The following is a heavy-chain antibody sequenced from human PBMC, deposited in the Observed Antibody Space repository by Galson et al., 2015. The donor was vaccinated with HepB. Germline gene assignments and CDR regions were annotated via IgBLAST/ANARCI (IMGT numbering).Heavy chain of an antibody. CDR2: VWYAGTKQ. CDR1: GFVFSRHG. D-gene: IGHD2-21*01. CDR3: WMIGTDFDY. J-gene: IGHJ4*02. Sequence: SLRLSCAASGFVFSRHGMHWARQAPGKGLEWVAVVWYAGTKQYYSESVEGRFTISRDNSKNMVYLLMNSLRVEDTAVYYCWMIGTDFDYWGQGTLVTVSS. V-gene: IGHV3-33*01.